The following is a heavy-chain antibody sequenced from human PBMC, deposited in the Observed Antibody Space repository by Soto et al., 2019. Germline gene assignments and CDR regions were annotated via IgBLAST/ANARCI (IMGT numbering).Heavy chain of an antibody. D-gene: IGHD3-10*01. J-gene: IGHJ4*02. CDR3: ALYGSGSSFDY. Sequence: QVQLQESGPGLVKPSQTLSLTCTVSGGSISSGDYYWSWIRQPPGKGLEWIGYIYYSGSTYYNPSLTGRVPLSVDPSQNQFPLKLSSVTAADTAVYYCALYGSGSSFDYWGQGTLVTVSS. CDR1: GGSISSGDYY. CDR2: IYYSGST. V-gene: IGHV4-30-4*01.